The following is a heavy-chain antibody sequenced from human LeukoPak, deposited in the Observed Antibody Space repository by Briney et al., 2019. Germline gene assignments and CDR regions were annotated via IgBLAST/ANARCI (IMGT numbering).Heavy chain of an antibody. CDR2: IYYSGST. J-gene: IGHJ5*02. CDR1: GGSISSSSYY. CDR3: ARRPQSIAARPGWFDP. D-gene: IGHD6-6*01. Sequence: SETLSLTCTVSGGSISSSSYYWGWFRQPPGKGLEWIGSIYYSGSTYYNLSLKSRVTISVDTSKNQFSLELSSVTAADTAVYYCARRPQSIAARPGWFDPWGQGTLVTVSS. V-gene: IGHV4-39*01.